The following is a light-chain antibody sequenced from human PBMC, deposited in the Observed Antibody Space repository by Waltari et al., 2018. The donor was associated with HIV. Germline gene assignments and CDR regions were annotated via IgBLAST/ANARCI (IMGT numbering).Light chain of an antibody. V-gene: IGLV1-44*01. CDR1: SSNLGPNP. CDR3: AAWDDSLNAWL. Sequence: QSVLTQPPSASGTPGQGLTIPCSGSSSNLGPNPVHGYLQLPGSAPKFPNFVNHVRPSGVPDRFSGSKSGTSASLAISGLRSEDEADYFCAAWDDSLNAWLFGGGTKVTVL. J-gene: IGLJ3*02. CDR2: VNH.